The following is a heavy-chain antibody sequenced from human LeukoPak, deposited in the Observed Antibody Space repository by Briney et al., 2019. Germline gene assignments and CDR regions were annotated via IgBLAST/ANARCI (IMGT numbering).Heavy chain of an antibody. Sequence: ASVKVSCKASGYTFTGYYMHWVRQAPGQGLEWMGWINPNSGGTNYAQKFQGRVTMTRDTSISTAYMELSSLRSEDTAVYYCAREGVGAAHDAFDIWGQGTMVTVSS. J-gene: IGHJ3*02. V-gene: IGHV1-2*02. CDR1: GYTFTGYY. CDR3: AREGVGAAHDAFDI. CDR2: INPNSGGT. D-gene: IGHD1-26*01.